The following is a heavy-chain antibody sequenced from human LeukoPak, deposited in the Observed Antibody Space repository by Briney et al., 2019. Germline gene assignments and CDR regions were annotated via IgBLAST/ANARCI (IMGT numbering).Heavy chain of an antibody. CDR1: GGSISSYY. CDR3: ARAGPRSDYYDSSGPLDY. V-gene: IGHV4-34*01. J-gene: IGHJ4*02. CDR2: INHSGST. D-gene: IGHD3-22*01. Sequence: SETLSLTCTVSGGSISSYYWSWIRQPPGKGLEWIGEINHSGSTNYNPSLKSRVTISVDTSKNQFSLKLSSVTAADTAVYYCARAGPRSDYYDSSGPLDYWGQGTLVTVSS.